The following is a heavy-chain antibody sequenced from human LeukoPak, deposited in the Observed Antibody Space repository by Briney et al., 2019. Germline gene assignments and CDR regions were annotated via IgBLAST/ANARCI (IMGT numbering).Heavy chain of an antibody. J-gene: IGHJ4*02. CDR3: ARDHCSSTSCYYFDY. CDR1: GGSISSGDYY. CDR2: IYYSGST. V-gene: IGHV4-30-4*01. Sequence: SETLSLTCTVSGGSISSGDYYWSWIRQPPGKGLEWIGYIYYSGSTYYNPSLKSRVTISVDTSKNQFSLKLSSVTAADTAVYYCARDHCSSTSCYYFDYWGQGTLVTVSS. D-gene: IGHD2-2*01.